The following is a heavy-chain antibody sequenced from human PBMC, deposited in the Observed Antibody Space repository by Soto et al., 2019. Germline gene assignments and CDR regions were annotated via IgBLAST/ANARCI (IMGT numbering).Heavy chain of an antibody. Sequence: EVQLLESGGGLVQPGGPLRLSCAGSGFTFSSYAMSCVRQAPGKGLEWVSAISGSGGSTYYADSVKGRFNISRDNSKNTLYLQMNSLRAEDTAVYYCAKDIPRVLPTKIFERYKPLAYWGQGTLVTVSS. CDR3: AKDIPRVLPTKIFERYKPLAY. V-gene: IGHV3-23*01. J-gene: IGHJ4*02. CDR2: ISGSGGST. D-gene: IGHD3-3*01. CDR1: GFTFSSYA.